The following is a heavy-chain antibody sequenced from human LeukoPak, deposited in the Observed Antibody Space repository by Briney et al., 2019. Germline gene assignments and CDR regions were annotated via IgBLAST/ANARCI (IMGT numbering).Heavy chain of an antibody. J-gene: IGHJ3*02. CDR2: IYYSGST. CDR3: ARDYYDSSGYSLHDAFDI. V-gene: IGHV4-39*02. Sequence: SETLSLTCTVSGGSISSSSYYWGWIRQPPGTGLEWIGSIYYSGSTYYNPSLKSRVTISVDTSKNQFSLKLSSVTAADTAVYYCARDYYDSSGYSLHDAFDIWGQGTMVTVSS. D-gene: IGHD3-22*01. CDR1: GGSISSSSYY.